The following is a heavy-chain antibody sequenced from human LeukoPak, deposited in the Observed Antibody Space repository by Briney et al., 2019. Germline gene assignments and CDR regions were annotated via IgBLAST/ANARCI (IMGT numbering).Heavy chain of an antibody. CDR2: INSDGSRT. V-gene: IGHV3-74*01. D-gene: IGHD1-26*01. CDR1: GFTFSGYW. J-gene: IGHJ4*02. CDR3: ARDEAGVGATCDY. Sequence: GGSLRLSCTVSGFTFSGYWMHWVRQAPGEGLVWVSRINSDGSRTTYADSVKGRFTISRGNAKNTLYLQMNSLRAEDTAVYYCARDEAGVGATCDYWGQGTLVTVSS.